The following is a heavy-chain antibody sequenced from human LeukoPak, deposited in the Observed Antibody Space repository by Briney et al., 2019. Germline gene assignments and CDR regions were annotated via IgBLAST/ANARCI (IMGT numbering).Heavy chain of an antibody. D-gene: IGHD1-26*01. CDR3: ARDGGQGATDY. Sequence: SETLSLTCTVSGDSISSGDYYWSWIRQPPGKGLEWIGYIYYSGSTYYNPSLKSRVTISVDTSKNQFSLKLSSVTAADTAVYYCARDGGQGATDYWGQGTLVTVSS. J-gene: IGHJ4*02. CDR1: GDSISSGDYY. V-gene: IGHV4-30-4*01. CDR2: IYYSGST.